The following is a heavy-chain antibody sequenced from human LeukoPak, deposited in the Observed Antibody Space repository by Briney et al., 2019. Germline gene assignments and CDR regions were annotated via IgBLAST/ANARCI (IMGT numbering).Heavy chain of an antibody. CDR3: ARGSHYFDF. V-gene: IGHV3-11*05. CDR1: GFTFSDYY. D-gene: IGHD6-6*01. Sequence: GGSLRLSCAASGFTFSDYYMSWIRQAPGKGLEWVSFISKSSSYTKYADSVKGRFTISRDNAKNSLYLQMNSLRAEDTAVYYCARGSHYFDFWGQGTPVTVSS. J-gene: IGHJ4*02. CDR2: ISKSSSYT.